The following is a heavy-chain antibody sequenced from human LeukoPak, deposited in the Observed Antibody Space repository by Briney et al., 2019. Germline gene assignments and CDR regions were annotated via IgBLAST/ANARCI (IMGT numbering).Heavy chain of an antibody. CDR3: ATGFARAGYSGYDY. J-gene: IGHJ4*02. CDR2: ISGSGTPT. CDR1: GFTFSSYA. D-gene: IGHD6-13*01. Sequence: GGSLRLSCAASGFTFSSYAMSWVRQAPDKGLEWVSAISGSGTPTYSADSVKGRFTISRDNSKNTLDLQMNNLRAEDTAVYYCATGFARAGYSGYDYWGQGTLVTVSS. V-gene: IGHV3-23*01.